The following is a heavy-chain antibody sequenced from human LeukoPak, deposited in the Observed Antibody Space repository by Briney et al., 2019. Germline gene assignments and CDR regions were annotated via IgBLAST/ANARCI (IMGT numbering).Heavy chain of an antibody. CDR2: INPNSGGT. CDR1: GYTFTGYY. J-gene: IGHJ4*02. D-gene: IGHD6-13*01. V-gene: IGHV1-2*06. Sequence: ASVKVSCKASGYTFTGYYMHWVRQAPGQGLEWMGRINPNSGGTNYAQKFQGRVTMTRDTSISTAYTELSRLRSDDTAVYYCARGFHSSSWYYFDYWGQGTLVTVSS. CDR3: ARGFHSSSWYYFDY.